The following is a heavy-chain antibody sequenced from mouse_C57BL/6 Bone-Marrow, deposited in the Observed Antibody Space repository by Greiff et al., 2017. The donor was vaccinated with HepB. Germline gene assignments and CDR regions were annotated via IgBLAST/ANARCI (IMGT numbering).Heavy chain of an antibody. D-gene: IGHD2-3*01. CDR1: GYTFTNYW. V-gene: IGHV1-63*01. CDR2: IYPGGGYT. CDR3: ARHYDGYYVDY. Sequence: VKLQESGAELVRPGTSVKMSCKASGYTFTNYWIGWAKQRPGHGLEWIGDIYPGGGYTNYNEKFKGKATLTADKSSSTAYMQFSSLTSEDSAIYYCARHYDGYYVDYWGQGTTLTVCS. J-gene: IGHJ2*01.